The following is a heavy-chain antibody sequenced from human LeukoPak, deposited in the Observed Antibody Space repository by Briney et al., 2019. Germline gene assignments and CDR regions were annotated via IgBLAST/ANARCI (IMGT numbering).Heavy chain of an antibody. D-gene: IGHD6-19*01. V-gene: IGHV3-21*01. CDR1: GFTFSSYS. CDR2: ISSSSSYI. J-gene: IGHJ5*02. CDR3: ARHLGAVAGYNWFDP. Sequence: TGGSLRLSCAASGFTFSSYSMNWVRQAPGKGLEWVSSISSSSSYIYYADSVKGRFTISRDNAKNSLYLQMNSLRAEDTAVYYCARHLGAVAGYNWFDPWGQGTLVTVSS.